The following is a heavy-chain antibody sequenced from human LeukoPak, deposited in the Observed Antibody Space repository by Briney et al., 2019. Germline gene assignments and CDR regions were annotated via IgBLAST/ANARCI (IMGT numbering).Heavy chain of an antibody. Sequence: SETLSLTCTVSGGSISSSSYDWGWIRQPPGKGLEWIGSIYYSGSTYYNPSLKSRVTISVDTSKNQFSLKLSSVTAADTAVYYCARHVNVVVPAAMSFSDWFDPWGQGTLVTVSS. V-gene: IGHV4-39*01. J-gene: IGHJ5*02. D-gene: IGHD2-2*01. CDR3: ARHVNVVVPAAMSFSDWFDP. CDR2: IYYSGST. CDR1: GGSISSSSYD.